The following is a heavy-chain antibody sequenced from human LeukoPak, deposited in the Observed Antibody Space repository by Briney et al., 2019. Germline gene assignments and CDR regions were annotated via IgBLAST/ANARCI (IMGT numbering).Heavy chain of an antibody. V-gene: IGHV4-30-4*01. CDR3: ARDHLRLGLSLYYYYGMDV. D-gene: IGHD3-16*01. Sequence: SQTLSLTCTVSGGSISSGDYYWSWIRQPPGKGLEWIVYIYYSGSTYYNPSLKSRVTISVDTSKNQFSLKLSSVTAADTAVYYCARDHLRLGLSLYYYYGMDVWGKGTTVTVSS. CDR1: GGSISSGDYY. CDR2: IYYSGST. J-gene: IGHJ6*04.